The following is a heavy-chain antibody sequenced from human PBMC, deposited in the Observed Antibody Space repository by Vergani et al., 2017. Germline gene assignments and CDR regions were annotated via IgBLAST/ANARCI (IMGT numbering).Heavy chain of an antibody. J-gene: IGHJ4*02. CDR3: ARRSGIVYDIFSGTQYFFDF. Sequence: QVQLQESGPGLVKPSETLSLTFAVSGVSLENGYYWDWIRQPPGKGLEWIGSIYRTGRTHFNPSLKSRVTIPVDTSNNHFSLRLNSLTAAYTAVYYCARRSGIVYDIFSGTQYFFDFWGQGTLVTVSS. V-gene: IGHV4-38-2*01. CDR1: GVSLENGYY. CDR2: IYRTGRT. D-gene: IGHD3-9*01.